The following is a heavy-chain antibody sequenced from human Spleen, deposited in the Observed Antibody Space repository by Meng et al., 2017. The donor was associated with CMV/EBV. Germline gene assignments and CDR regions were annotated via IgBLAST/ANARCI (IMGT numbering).Heavy chain of an antibody. Sequence: SETLSLTCTVSGGSISSSSYYWAWIRQPPGRGLESIGSVYYTGSTHSSPSLQSRVIISVDTSKNQFSLKVTSVTAADTAVYYCARGELIDYWGQGMLVTVSS. CDR2: VYYTGST. CDR3: ARGELIDY. D-gene: IGHD1-1*01. J-gene: IGHJ4*02. V-gene: IGHV4-39*07. CDR1: GGSISSSSYY.